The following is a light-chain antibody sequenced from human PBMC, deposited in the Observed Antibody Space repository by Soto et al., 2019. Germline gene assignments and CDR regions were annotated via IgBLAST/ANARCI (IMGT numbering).Light chain of an antibody. V-gene: IGKV1-5*01. J-gene: IGKJ4*01. CDR2: DAS. CDR1: QSISSW. Sequence: DIQMTQSPSTLSASVGDRVTITCRASQSISSWLAWYQQKPGKAPKLLIYDASSLESGVPSRSSGSGSGTEFTLTISSLQPDDFATYYCQQYNSYTLTFGGGTKV. CDR3: QQYNSYTLT.